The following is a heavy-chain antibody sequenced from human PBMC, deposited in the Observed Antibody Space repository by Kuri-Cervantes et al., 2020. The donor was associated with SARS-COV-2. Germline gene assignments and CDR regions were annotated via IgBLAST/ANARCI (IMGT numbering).Heavy chain of an antibody. V-gene: IGHV3-21*01. D-gene: IGHD3-10*01. J-gene: IGHJ4*02. Sequence: GGSLRLSCAASGFTFRSCNMNWVRQAPGKGLEWVSSISDTGTFIYYADSVKGRFTISRDNANNSLYLQMNSLRAEDTAVYYCARDRPMEVWLDSRGQGTLVTVSS. CDR2: ISDTGTFI. CDR3: ARDRPMEVWLDS. CDR1: GFTFRSCN.